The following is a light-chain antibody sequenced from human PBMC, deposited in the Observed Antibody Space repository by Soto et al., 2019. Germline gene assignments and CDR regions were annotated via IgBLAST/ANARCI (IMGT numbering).Light chain of an antibody. J-gene: IGLJ2*01. CDR2: DVS. CDR3: SSYTGSSTVV. CDR1: SSDVGGYNF. V-gene: IGLV2-14*01. Sequence: QPVLTQPASVSGSPGQSITISCTGTSSDVGGYNFVSWYQQHPGKAPKLMIYDVSNRPSGVSNRFSGSKSGSTASLTISGLQAEDEAYYYCSSYTGSSTVVFGGGTKLTVL.